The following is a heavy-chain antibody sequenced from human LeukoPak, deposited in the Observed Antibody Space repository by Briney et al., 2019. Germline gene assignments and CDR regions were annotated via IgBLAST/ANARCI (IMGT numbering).Heavy chain of an antibody. CDR2: IDITGKDT. D-gene: IGHD4-17*01. J-gene: IGHJ4*02. Sequence: GGSLRLSCSISGIALRNCAMSWVRQAPGKGLEWVSSIDITGKDTHYADSVKGRFTISRDTSKNTLYLQMSSLRVEDTAIYYCAKEIRPNDYWGQGTLVTVSS. CDR3: AKEIRPNDY. V-gene: IGHV3-23*05. CDR1: GIALRNCA.